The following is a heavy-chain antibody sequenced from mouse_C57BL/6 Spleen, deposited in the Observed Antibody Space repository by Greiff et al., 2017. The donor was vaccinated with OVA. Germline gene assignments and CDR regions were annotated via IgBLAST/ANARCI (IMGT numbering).Heavy chain of an antibody. Sequence: VKLQESGAELVKPGASVKISCKASGYAFSSYWMNWVKQRPGKGLEWIGQIYPGDGDTNYNGKFKGKATLTADKSSSTAYMQLSSLTSEDSAVYFCASGFITTVGAMDYWGQGTSVTVSS. CDR3: ASGFITTVGAMDY. CDR1: GYAFSSYW. V-gene: IGHV1-80*01. J-gene: IGHJ4*01. CDR2: IYPGDGDT. D-gene: IGHD1-1*01.